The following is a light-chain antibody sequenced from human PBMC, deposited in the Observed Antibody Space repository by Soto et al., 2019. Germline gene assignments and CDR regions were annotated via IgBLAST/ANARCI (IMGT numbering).Light chain of an antibody. V-gene: IGKV3-11*01. CDR3: QQRSSWPLLT. Sequence: EIVLTQSPATLSLSPGERATLSCRASQSVSNYLAWFQQKPGQAPRLLIYDASNRATGIPARFSGSGSGTDYTLTISSLEPEDFAVYYCQQRSSWPLLTFGGGTKVEI. J-gene: IGKJ4*01. CDR2: DAS. CDR1: QSVSNY.